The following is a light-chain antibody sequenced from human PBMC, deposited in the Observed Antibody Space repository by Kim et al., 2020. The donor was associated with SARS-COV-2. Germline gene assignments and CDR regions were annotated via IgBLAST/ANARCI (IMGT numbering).Light chain of an antibody. J-gene: IGKJ4*01. Sequence: ASVENRVTMTCRASQTIKSWLAWYQQKPGKAPKLLINTASTLQNGVPSRFSGSKSGTEFTLTISSLQPDDFATYYCQNYNGYPLTFGGGTKVDIK. CDR3: QNYNGYPLT. CDR1: QTIKSW. V-gene: IGKV1-5*03. CDR2: TAS.